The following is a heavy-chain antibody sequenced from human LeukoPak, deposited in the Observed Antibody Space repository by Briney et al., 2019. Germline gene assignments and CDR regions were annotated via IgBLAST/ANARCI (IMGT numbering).Heavy chain of an antibody. V-gene: IGHV3-74*01. Sequence: GGSLRLSCAAWGFIHSSYWKHGVRAVPGEGVVWVSRITSDGSDTIYADSVKGRFTIPRDNAKNTLYLQMNSLRAEDTALYYCSRDRRTWFDPWGQGTLVTVSS. CDR1: GFIHSSYW. CDR3: SRDRRTWFDP. CDR2: ITSDGSDT. J-gene: IGHJ5*02.